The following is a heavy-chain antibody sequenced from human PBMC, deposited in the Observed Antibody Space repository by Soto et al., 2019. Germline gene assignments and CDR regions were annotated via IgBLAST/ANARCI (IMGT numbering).Heavy chain of an antibody. CDR3: ARGSGYTKPFDY. CDR1: GYTFTSYA. Sequence: ASVKVSCKASGYTFTSYAMHWVRQAPGQRLEWMGWINAGNGNTKYSQKFQGRVTITRDTSASTAYMELSSLRSEDTAVYYCARGSGYTKPFDYWGQGTLVTVSS. CDR2: INAGNGNT. V-gene: IGHV1-3*01. J-gene: IGHJ4*02. D-gene: IGHD3-10*01.